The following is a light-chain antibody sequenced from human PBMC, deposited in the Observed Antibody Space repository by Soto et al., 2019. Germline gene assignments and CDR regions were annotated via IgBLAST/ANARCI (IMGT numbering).Light chain of an antibody. J-gene: IGKJ4*01. V-gene: IGKV3-11*01. CDR3: QQRSVLPLT. CDR2: DSS. CDR1: QSVSSY. Sequence: EIVLTQFPATLSLSPGDGATLSCRASQSVSSYLAWYQQKRGQAPRLLIYDSSNRATGIPARFSGSGSGTDFSLIISSLEPEDFAVYYCQQRSVLPLTFGGGTKVDIK.